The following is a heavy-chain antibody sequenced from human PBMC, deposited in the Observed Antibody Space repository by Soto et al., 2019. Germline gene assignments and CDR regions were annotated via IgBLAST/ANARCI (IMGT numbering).Heavy chain of an antibody. CDR2: IYYSGST. J-gene: IGHJ4*02. Sequence: SETLCLTCTVSGGSISSGDYYWSWIRQPPGKGLEWIGYIYYSGSTYYNPSLKSRVTISVDTSKNQFSLKLSSVTAADTAVYYCARTPHLGYFDYWGQGTLVTVSS. V-gene: IGHV4-30-4*01. CDR1: GGSISSGDYY. CDR3: ARTPHLGYFDY.